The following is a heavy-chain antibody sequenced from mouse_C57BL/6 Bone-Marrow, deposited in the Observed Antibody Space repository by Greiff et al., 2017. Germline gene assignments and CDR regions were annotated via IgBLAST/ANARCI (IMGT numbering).Heavy chain of an antibody. CDR1: GYTFTDYY. Sequence: QVHVKQSGAELVRPGASVKLSCKASGYTFTDYYINWVKQRPGQGLEWIARIYPGSGNTYYNEKFKGKATLTAEKSSSTAYMQLSSLTSEDSAVYFWAREGYYYGSEESWYFGVWGTGTTVTVSS. V-gene: IGHV1-76*01. J-gene: IGHJ1*03. D-gene: IGHD1-1*01. CDR3: AREGYYYGSEESWYFGV. CDR2: IYPGSGNT.